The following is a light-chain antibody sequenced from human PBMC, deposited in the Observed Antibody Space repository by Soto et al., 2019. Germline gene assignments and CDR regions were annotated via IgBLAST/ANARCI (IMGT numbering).Light chain of an antibody. J-gene: IGLJ1*01. CDR3: SSYGGNNNYV. CDR1: SSDVGGYNY. Sequence: QSALTQPPSASGSPGQSVTISCTGTSSDVGGYNYVSWYQQHPGKAPKLMIYEVSKRPSGVPDRLTGSKSGNTTYLTVTGLQAEDEADYYCSSYGGNNNYVFGTGTKVTVL. V-gene: IGLV2-8*01. CDR2: EVS.